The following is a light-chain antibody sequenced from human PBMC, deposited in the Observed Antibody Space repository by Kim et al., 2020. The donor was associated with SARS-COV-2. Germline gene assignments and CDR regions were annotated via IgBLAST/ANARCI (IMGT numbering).Light chain of an antibody. CDR1: TSNMGKNY. Sequence: PGQKLPISCSGRTSNMGKNYVSSYQQFPGTAPKLLIYDNNTRPSGIPDRFSGSKSGTSATLGITGLQTGDEADYYCGIWDSSLTVLFGGGTQLTVL. CDR2: DNN. CDR3: GIWDSSLTVL. V-gene: IGLV1-51*01. J-gene: IGLJ2*01.